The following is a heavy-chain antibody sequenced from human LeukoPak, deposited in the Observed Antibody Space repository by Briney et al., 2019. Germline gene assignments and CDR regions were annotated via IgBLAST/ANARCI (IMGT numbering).Heavy chain of an antibody. V-gene: IGHV3-30-3*01. CDR3: ARDTYYYGSGSVPAY. CDR1: GFTFSSYA. J-gene: IGHJ4*02. CDR2: ISYDGSNK. Sequence: PGGSLRLSCAASGFTFSSYAMHWVRQAPGKGRKWVAVISYDGSNKYYADSVKGRFTISRDNSKNTLYLQMNSLRAEDTAVYYCARDTYYYGSGSVPAYWGQGTLVTVSS. D-gene: IGHD3-10*01.